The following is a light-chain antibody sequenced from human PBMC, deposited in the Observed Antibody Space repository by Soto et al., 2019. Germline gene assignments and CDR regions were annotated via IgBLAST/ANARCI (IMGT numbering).Light chain of an antibody. CDR1: QSVSSSY. CDR3: QHYGSSPT. CDR2: GAS. J-gene: IGKJ1*01. Sequence: EYVLTQSPGTLSLSPGERATLSCRASQSVSSSYLAWYQQTPVQAPRLLIYGASSRATGIPDRFSGSGSGTDFTLTISRLEPEDFAVYYCQHYGSSPTFGQGTKVDIK. V-gene: IGKV3-20*01.